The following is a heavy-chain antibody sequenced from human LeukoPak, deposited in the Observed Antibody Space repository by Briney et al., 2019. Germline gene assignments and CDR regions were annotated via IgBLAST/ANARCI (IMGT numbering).Heavy chain of an antibody. J-gene: IGHJ4*02. CDR3: ARVDEQWLVMFDF. Sequence: ASVKVSCKASGYTFTGYYIHRVRQAPGQGLEWMGWINPNSGGTNYAQKFQGRVTMTRDTSISTAYMELSRLRSDDTAVYYCARVDEQWLVMFDFWGQGTLVTVSS. D-gene: IGHD6-19*01. V-gene: IGHV1-2*02. CDR2: INPNSGGT. CDR1: GYTFTGYY.